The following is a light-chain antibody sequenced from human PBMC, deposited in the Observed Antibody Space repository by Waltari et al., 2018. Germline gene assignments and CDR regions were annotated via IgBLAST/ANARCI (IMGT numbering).Light chain of an antibody. J-gene: IGKJ2*01. V-gene: IGKV1-5*03. CDR3: QQYDTYPPYT. Sequence: DIQMTQSPSARSASVGARVTITCRASQSISIWLAWYQQKPGKAPKLLIYKASSLERGVPSRFSGSGSGTEFTLTISSLQPDDFATYYCQQYDTYPPYTFGQGTKLEI. CDR2: KAS. CDR1: QSISIW.